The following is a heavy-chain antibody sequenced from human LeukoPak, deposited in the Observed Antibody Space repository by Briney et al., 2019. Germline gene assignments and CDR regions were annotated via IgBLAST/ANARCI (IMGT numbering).Heavy chain of an antibody. J-gene: IGHJ4*02. CDR2: IYYSGST. V-gene: IGHV4-39*07. Sequence: SETLSLTCTVSGGSISSYYWSWIRQPPGKGLEWIGSIYYSGSTYYNPSLKSRVTISVDTSKNQFSLKLSSVTAADTAVYYCATPSTVTTNVDYWGQGTLVTVSS. CDR1: GGSISSYY. CDR3: ATPSTVTTNVDY. D-gene: IGHD4-11*01.